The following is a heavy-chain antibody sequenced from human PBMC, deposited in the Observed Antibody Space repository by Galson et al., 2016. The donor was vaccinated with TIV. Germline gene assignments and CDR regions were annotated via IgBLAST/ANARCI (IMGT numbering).Heavy chain of an antibody. D-gene: IGHD5-18*01. Sequence: SVKVSCKASGDTFSSYPFNWVRQAPGQGLEWVGGFIPLFGTANYAQKFQGRVTISADESTSTLYMEVRSLRSEDTAVYYCGKDRNTALDTYHYYYGMDVWGQGTTVIVSS. J-gene: IGHJ6*02. V-gene: IGHV1-69*13. CDR2: FIPLFGTA. CDR1: GDTFSSYP. CDR3: GKDRNTALDTYHYYYGMDV.